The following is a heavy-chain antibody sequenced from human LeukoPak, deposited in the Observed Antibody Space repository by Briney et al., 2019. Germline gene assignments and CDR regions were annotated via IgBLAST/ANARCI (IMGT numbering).Heavy chain of an antibody. D-gene: IGHD7-27*01. CDR3: ARELGYFFDY. J-gene: IGHJ4*02. Sequence: PGGSLRLSCAASGFTFSSYSMTWVRQAPGKGLEWVSYITSDSRTIDYADSVRGRFTISRDNAKNSLYLQMNSLRDEDTAVYYCARELGYFFDYWGQETLVTVSS. V-gene: IGHV3-48*02. CDR2: ITSDSRTI. CDR1: GFTFSSYS.